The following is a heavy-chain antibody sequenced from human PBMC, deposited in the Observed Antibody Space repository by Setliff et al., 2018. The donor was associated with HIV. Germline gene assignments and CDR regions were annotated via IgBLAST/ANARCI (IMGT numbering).Heavy chain of an antibody. V-gene: IGHV4-34*01. Sequence: SETLSLTCAVYGGSFSGYYWSWIRQPPGEGLEWIGEVTHSGSTYYTPSLKSRITISLDTSKNQFSLKLSSVTAADTAVYYCARGSNWFDPWGQGTLVTVSS. CDR2: VTHSGST. CDR3: ARGSNWFDP. J-gene: IGHJ5*02. CDR1: GGSFSGYY.